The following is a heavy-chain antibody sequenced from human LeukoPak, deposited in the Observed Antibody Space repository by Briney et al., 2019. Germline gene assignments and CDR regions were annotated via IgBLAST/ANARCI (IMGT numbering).Heavy chain of an antibody. CDR3: ARGAGDSSGYYSSGGYYYYYMDV. D-gene: IGHD3-22*01. V-gene: IGHV4-39*07. Sequence: SETLSLTCTVSGGSISSYYWGWIRQPPGKGLEWIGSIYYSGSTYYNPSLKSRVTISVDTSKNQFSLKLSSVTAADTAVYYCARGAGDSSGYYSSGGYYYYYMDVWGKGTTVTVSS. CDR2: IYYSGST. CDR1: GGSISSYY. J-gene: IGHJ6*03.